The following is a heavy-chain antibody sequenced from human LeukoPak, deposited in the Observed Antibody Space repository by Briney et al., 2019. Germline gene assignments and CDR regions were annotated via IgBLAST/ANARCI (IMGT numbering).Heavy chain of an antibody. CDR3: LKPPGRREDY. V-gene: IGHV3-64D*06. Sequence: GGSLRLSCSASGFTFISYAMHWVRQAPGKGLEYVSAISSNGGATYYADSVKGRFTISRDNFKNTLYLQMSSLRAEDTAVYYWLKPPGRREDYWGQGTLVSGSS. CDR1: GFTFISYA. CDR2: ISSNGGAT. J-gene: IGHJ4*02.